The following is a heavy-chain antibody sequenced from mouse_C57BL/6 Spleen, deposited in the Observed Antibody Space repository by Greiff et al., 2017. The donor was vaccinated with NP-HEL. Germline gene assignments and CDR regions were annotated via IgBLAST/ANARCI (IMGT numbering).Heavy chain of an antibody. CDR2: IYPRSGNT. Sequence: VKLMESGAELARPGASVKLSCKASGYTFTSYGISWVKQRTGQGLEWIGEIYPRSGNTYYNEKFKGKATLTADKSSSTAYMELRSLTSEDSAVYFCAREGDYYGSSYDAMDYWGQGTSVTVSS. D-gene: IGHD1-1*01. CDR1: GYTFTSYG. CDR3: AREGDYYGSSYDAMDY. J-gene: IGHJ4*01. V-gene: IGHV1-81*01.